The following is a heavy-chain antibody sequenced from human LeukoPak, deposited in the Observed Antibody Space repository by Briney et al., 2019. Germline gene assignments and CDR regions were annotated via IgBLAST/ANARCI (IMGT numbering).Heavy chain of an antibody. CDR3: ASYVLRFLEWLLYFDY. V-gene: IGHV4-39*01. D-gene: IGHD3-3*01. J-gene: IGHJ4*02. Sequence: SETLSLTCTVSGGSISSSSYYWGWIRQPPGKGLEWIGSIYYSGSTYYNPSLKSRVTISVDTSKNQFSLKLSSVTAADTAVYYCASYVLRFLEWLLYFDYWGQETLVTVSS. CDR2: IYYSGST. CDR1: GGSISSSSYY.